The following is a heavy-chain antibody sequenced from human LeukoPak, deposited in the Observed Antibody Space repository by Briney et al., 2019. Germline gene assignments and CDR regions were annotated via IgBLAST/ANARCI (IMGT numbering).Heavy chain of an antibody. V-gene: IGHV1-8*01. Sequence: ASVKVSCKASGYTFTNYDINWVRQAAGQGLEWMGWMNPNSGDTGYVEKFQGRVTMTRDTSMNTAYMELSSLRSEDTAVYYCTRSGFGGGVYFDYWGQGTPVTVSS. CDR2: MNPNSGDT. D-gene: IGHD3-16*01. CDR1: GYTFTNYD. J-gene: IGHJ4*02. CDR3: TRSGFGGGVYFDY.